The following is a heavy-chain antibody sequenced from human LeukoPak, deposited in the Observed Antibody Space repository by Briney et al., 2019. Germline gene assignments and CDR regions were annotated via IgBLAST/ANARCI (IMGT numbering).Heavy chain of an antibody. Sequence: GGSLSLSCAASGFTLSFYWMSWVRQAPGKGLEWVANIKQRGTEKYYAGSVKGRFTTSRDDAKNSLYLHMNSLRADDTAVYYCVSSYCSGGTCYDFDYWGQGTLVTVSS. CDR1: GFTLSFYW. CDR2: IKQRGTEK. D-gene: IGHD2-15*01. V-gene: IGHV3-7*01. J-gene: IGHJ4*02. CDR3: VSSYCSGGTCYDFDY.